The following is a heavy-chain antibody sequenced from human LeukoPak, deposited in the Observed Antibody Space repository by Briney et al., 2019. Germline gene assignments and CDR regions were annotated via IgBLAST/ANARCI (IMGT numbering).Heavy chain of an antibody. CDR3: ARSGSSSASFDY. CDR1: GFTFDDYA. Sequence: GRSLRLYCAASGFTFDDYAMHWVRQAPGKGLEWVSGLSWNSGSMGYADSVKGRFTISRDNAKNSLYLQMNSLRAEDMALYYCARSGSSSASFDYWGQGTLVTVSS. J-gene: IGHJ4*02. D-gene: IGHD6-6*01. CDR2: LSWNSGSM. V-gene: IGHV3-9*03.